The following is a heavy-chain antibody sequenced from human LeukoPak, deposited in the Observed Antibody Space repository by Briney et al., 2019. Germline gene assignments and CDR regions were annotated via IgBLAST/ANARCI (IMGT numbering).Heavy chain of an antibody. CDR2: IKSKSDGGTT. CDR3: TTGTNSGSHRRAFDI. Sequence: GGSLRLSCAASGFTFSNAWMSWVRQPPGKGREWVGHIKSKSDGGTTDCAAPEKGRFTISRDDSKNTLYLQMNSLKSEDTAVYYCTTGTNSGSHRRAFDIWGQGTMVTVSS. D-gene: IGHD1-26*01. V-gene: IGHV3-15*01. J-gene: IGHJ3*02. CDR1: GFTFSNAW.